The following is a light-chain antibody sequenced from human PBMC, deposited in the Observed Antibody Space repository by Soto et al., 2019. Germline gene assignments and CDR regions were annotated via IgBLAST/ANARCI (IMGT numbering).Light chain of an antibody. CDR1: SSNIGNNY. CDR3: GTWDSSLSAHWV. J-gene: IGLJ3*02. CDR2: ENN. V-gene: IGLV1-51*02. Sequence: QSALTQPPSVSAAPGQKVTISCSGSSSNIGNNYVSWYQQLPGTAPKLLIYENNKRPSGIPDRFSGSKSGTSATLGITGLQTGDEADYYCGTWDSSLSAHWVFGGGTQLTVL.